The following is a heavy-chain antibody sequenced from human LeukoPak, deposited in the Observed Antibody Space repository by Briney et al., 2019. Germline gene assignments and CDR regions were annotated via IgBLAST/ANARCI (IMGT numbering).Heavy chain of an antibody. D-gene: IGHD1-26*01. V-gene: IGHV3-53*04. Sequence: GGSLRLSCAASGFTVSSNYMSWVRQAPGKGLEWGSVIYIGGCTYYASSVKARFTISRHNSKNTLYLQMSSLRAEDTAVYYCARDLGAYSGSYPDAFDIWGQGTMVTVS. CDR2: IYIGGCT. CDR1: GFTVSSNY. CDR3: ARDLGAYSGSYPDAFDI. J-gene: IGHJ3*02.